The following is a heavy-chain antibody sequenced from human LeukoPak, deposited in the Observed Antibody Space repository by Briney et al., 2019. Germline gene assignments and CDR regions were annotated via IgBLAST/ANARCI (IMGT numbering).Heavy chain of an antibody. CDR3: AKGAMPYYDGSGYNYFDY. CDR2: MSGSGGMT. CDR1: GFTFSAYA. Sequence: GGSLRLSCAVSGFTFSAYAMSWVRQAPGKGQEWVSAMSGSGGMTYYADSVKGRFSISRDNSKNTLHLQMNSLRAEDTAVYYCAKGAMPYYDGSGYNYFDYWGQGTPVTVSS. D-gene: IGHD3-22*01. V-gene: IGHV3-23*01. J-gene: IGHJ4*02.